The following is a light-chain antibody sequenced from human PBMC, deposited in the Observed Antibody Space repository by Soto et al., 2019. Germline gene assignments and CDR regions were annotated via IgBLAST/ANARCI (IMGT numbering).Light chain of an antibody. CDR2: DVN. V-gene: IGLV2-11*01. CDR1: NSDVGGYNA. J-gene: IGLJ1*01. Sequence: QSVLTQPRSVSGSPGQSVTISCTGTNSDVGGYNAVSWYRQDPGKAPKVMIYDVNKRPSGVPDRFSGSKSGNTASLAISGLQAEDEADYYCCSYAGTYAVVFGAGTKVTV. CDR3: CSYAGTYAVV.